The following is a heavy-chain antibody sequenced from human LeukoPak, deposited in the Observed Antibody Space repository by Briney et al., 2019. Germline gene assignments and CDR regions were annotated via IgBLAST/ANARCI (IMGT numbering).Heavy chain of an antibody. D-gene: IGHD5-18*01. CDR3: ARGSLVYSYGSKVKARWYFDL. CDR2: INHSGST. J-gene: IGHJ2*01. V-gene: IGHV4-34*01. Sequence: SETLSLTCAVSGGSFSGYYWSWIRQPPGKGLEWIGEINHSGSTNYNPSLKSRVTISVDTSKNQFSLKLSSVTAADTAVYYCARGSLVYSYGSKVKARWYFDLWGRGTLVTVSS. CDR1: GGSFSGYY.